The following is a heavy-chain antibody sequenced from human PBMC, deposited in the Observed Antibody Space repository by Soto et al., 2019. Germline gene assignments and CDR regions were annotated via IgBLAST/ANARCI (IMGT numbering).Heavy chain of an antibody. CDR2: ISTSSTYI. CDR1: GFTFSSWT. D-gene: IGHD1-1*01. J-gene: IGHJ4*02. V-gene: IGHV3-21*02. CDR3: AKGGTHFDY. Sequence: EVQLAESGGGLVKPGGSLTLSCTVSGFTFSSWTMNWVRQAPGKGLEWVSSISTSSTYIYYADSVKGRFTISRDNAKDSLYLNMINLRADDTAVYYCAKGGTHFDYWGQGTLLTVSS.